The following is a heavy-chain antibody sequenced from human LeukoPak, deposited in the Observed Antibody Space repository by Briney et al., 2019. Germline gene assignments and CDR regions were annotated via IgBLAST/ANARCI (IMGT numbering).Heavy chain of an antibody. CDR2: IYYSGST. CDR3: AREIDGFDY. Sequence: PSETLSLTCTVYGGSISSYYWSWIRQPPGKGLEWIGYIYYSGSTNYNPSLKSRVTISVDTSKNQFSLKLSSVTAADTAVYYCAREIDGFDYWGQGTLVTVSS. D-gene: IGHD2-21*01. J-gene: IGHJ4*02. CDR1: GGSISSYY. V-gene: IGHV4-59*01.